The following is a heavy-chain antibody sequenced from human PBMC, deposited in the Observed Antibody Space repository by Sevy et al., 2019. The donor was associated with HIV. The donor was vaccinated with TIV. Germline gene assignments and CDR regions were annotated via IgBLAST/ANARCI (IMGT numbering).Heavy chain of an antibody. CDR3: ARGGIAARLSYLEQSYYSDY. CDR1: GFTFDNYA. Sequence: GGSLRLSCAASGFTFDNYAMNWVRQAPGKGLEWVSGISGSGGSTYYAASVKGRFTISRDNSKNTLYLQMNSLRAEDTAVYYCARGGIAARLSYLEQSYYSDYWGQGTLVTVSS. J-gene: IGHJ4*02. D-gene: IGHD6-6*01. V-gene: IGHV3-23*01. CDR2: ISGSGGST.